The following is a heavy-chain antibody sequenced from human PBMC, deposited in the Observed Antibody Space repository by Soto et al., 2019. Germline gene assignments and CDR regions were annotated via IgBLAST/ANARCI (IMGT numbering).Heavy chain of an antibody. Sequence: SETLSLTCTVSGGSISSYYWSWIRQPPGKGLEWIGYIYYSGSTNYNPSLKSRVTISVDTSKNQFSLKLSSVTAADTAVYYCARIQMVRGVIIRLFDYWGQGTLVTVSS. D-gene: IGHD3-10*01. CDR2: IYYSGST. J-gene: IGHJ4*02. CDR3: ARIQMVRGVIIRLFDY. CDR1: GGSISSYY. V-gene: IGHV4-59*01.